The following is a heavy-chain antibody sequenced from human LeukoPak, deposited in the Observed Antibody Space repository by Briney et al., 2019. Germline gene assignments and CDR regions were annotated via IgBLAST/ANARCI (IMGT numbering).Heavy chain of an antibody. CDR1: GFTFSNAW. CDR3: TTAPYYDSSGFLLDY. CDR2: IKSKTDGGTT. V-gene: IGHV3-15*01. Sequence: GGSLRLSCAASGFTFSNAWMSWVRQAPGKGLEWVGRIKSKTDGGTTDYAAPVKGRFTISRDDSKNTLNLQMNSLKTEDTAVYYCTTAPYYDSSGFLLDYWGQGTLVTVSS. J-gene: IGHJ4*02. D-gene: IGHD3-22*01.